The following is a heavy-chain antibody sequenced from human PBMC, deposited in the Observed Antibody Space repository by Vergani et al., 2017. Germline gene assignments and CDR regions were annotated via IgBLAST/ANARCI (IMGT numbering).Heavy chain of an antibody. D-gene: IGHD3-10*01. CDR3: GRVADFYGLGSRLLDL. CDR2: IYHSGGA. Sequence: QLHLQESGPGLVKPSETLSLTCTVSGGSITSSSYYWGWIRQPPGKGLEWIGNIYHSGGAYYNPSLKGRVTISVDTSKNQFSLKLNSVTAADTAVYYCGRVADFYGLGSRLLDLWGQGILVTVSS. J-gene: IGHJ5*02. V-gene: IGHV4-39*07. CDR1: GGSITSSSYY.